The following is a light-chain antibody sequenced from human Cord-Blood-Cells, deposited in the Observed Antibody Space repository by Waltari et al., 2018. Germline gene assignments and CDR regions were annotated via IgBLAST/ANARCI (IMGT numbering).Light chain of an antibody. V-gene: IGKV3-15*01. CDR3: QQYNNWPPWT. CDR1: QSVSSN. J-gene: IGKJ1*01. CDR2: GPA. Sequence: DIVITQSPATPSVSPAHTATLSCRASQSVSSNLAWYQQKPGQAPRPLIYGPATRATGIPARFSGSGSGTEFTLTISSLQSEDFAVYYCQQYNNWPPWTFGQGTKVEIK.